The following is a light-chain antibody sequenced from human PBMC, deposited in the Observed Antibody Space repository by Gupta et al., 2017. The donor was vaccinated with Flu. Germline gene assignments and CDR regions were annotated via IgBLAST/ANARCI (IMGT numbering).Light chain of an antibody. CDR1: SSDVGGYNY. Sequence: SVTISCTGTSSDVGGYNYVSWYQQHPGKAPKLMIYDVSKRPSGVPDRFSGSKSGNTASLTISGLQAEDEAGYYCCSYAGSYTYVFGTGTKVTVL. V-gene: IGLV2-11*01. J-gene: IGLJ1*01. CDR2: DVS. CDR3: CSYAGSYTYV.